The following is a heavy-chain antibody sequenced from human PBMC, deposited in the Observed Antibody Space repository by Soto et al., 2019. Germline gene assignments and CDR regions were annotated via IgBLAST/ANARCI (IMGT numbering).Heavy chain of an antibody. V-gene: IGHV1-2*04. CDR1: GYTFTGCY. CDR2: INPNSGGT. Sequence: GASVKVSCKASGYTFTGCYMHWVRQAPGQGLEWMGWINPNSGGTNYAQKFQGWVTMTRDTSISTAYMELSRLRSDDTAVYYCARVGNYYDSSGYPSDAFDIWGQGTMVTVSS. D-gene: IGHD3-22*01. J-gene: IGHJ3*02. CDR3: ARVGNYYDSSGYPSDAFDI.